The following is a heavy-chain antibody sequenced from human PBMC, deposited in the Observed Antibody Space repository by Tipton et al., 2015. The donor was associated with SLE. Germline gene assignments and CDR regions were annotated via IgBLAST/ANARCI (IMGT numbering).Heavy chain of an antibody. CDR1: EGTFSGYA. CDR2: IIPIFGTA. V-gene: IGHV1-69*01. Sequence: QLVQSGAEVKKPGSWGKVSCKASEGTFSGYAISWVRQAPGQGLEWMGGIIPIFGTANYAPEFQGRVTITADESTSTAYMELSSLRSEDTAVYYCARVLGVAGGYFQHWGQGTLVTVSS. CDR3: ARVLGVAGGYFQH. J-gene: IGHJ1*01. D-gene: IGHD2-15*01.